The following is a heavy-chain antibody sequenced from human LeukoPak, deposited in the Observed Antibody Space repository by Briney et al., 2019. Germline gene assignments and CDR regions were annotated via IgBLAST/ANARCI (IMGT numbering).Heavy chain of an antibody. J-gene: IGHJ4*02. Sequence: GGSLRLSCAASGFTFSSYEMNWVRQAPGKGLEWVSYISSSGSTIYCADSVKGRFTISRDNAKNSLYLQMNSLRAEDTAVYYCARIVTFGGVIVSLDYWGQGTLVTVSS. CDR1: GFTFSSYE. D-gene: IGHD3-16*02. CDR2: ISSSGSTI. CDR3: ARIVTFGGVIVSLDY. V-gene: IGHV3-48*03.